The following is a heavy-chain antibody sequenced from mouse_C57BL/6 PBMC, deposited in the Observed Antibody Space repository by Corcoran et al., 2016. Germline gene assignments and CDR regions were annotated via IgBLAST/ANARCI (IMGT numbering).Heavy chain of an antibody. CDR1: GYTFTDYY. Sequence: EVQLQQSGPELVKPGASVKISCKASGYTFTDYYMNWVKQSHGKSLEWIGDINPNNGGTSYNQKFKGKATLTVDKSSSTAYMELRSLTSEDSAVYYCARRGWSYFDYWGQGTTLTVSS. V-gene: IGHV1-26*01. D-gene: IGHD2-3*01. CDR2: INPNNGGT. J-gene: IGHJ2*01. CDR3: ARRGWSYFDY.